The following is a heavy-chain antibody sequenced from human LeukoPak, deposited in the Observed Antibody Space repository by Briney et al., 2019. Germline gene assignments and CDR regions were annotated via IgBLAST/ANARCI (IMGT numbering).Heavy chain of an antibody. CDR1: GYTFTSSD. V-gene: IGHV1-8*01. CDR2: INPNSGRT. Sequence: GASVKVSCTASGYTFTSSDINWVRQAAGQGLEWMGWINPNSGRTGYAQKFQGRVTMTANTSISTAYMELSSLRFDDTAVYYCARGRSGLAAAGTYDYWGQGTLITVSS. CDR3: ARGRSGLAAAGTYDY. D-gene: IGHD6-13*01. J-gene: IGHJ4*02.